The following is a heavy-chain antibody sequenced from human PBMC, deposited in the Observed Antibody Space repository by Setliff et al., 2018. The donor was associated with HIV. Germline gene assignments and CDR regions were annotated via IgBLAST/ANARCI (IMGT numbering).Heavy chain of an antibody. CDR3: ARGDGYRSNDAYYDTGMDV. CDR2: IFFTGNT. D-gene: IGHD5-12*01. V-gene: IGHV4-59*01. J-gene: IGHJ6*02. CDR1: GGSISGYY. Sequence: NPSETLSLTCTVSGGSISGYYWSWIRQPPGKGLEYIGSIFFTGNTIYNPSLKARVTLSVDMSKNQFSLELTSVTAADTAVYFCARGDGYRSNDAYYDTGMDVWGQGITVTVSS.